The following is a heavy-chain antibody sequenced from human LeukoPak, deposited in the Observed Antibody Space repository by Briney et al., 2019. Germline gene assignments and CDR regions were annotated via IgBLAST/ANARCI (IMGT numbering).Heavy chain of an antibody. CDR1: GGTFTSYA. J-gene: IGHJ5*02. V-gene: IGHV1-69*13. CDR2: IIPIFGTA. Sequence: ASVKLSCKASGGTFTSYAISWVRQAPGQGPEWMGGIIPIFGTANYAQKFQGRVTITADEATSTAYMELSSLSSEATAVYYCARPRGARPGYNWFDPWGQGTLVTVFS. D-gene: IGHD3-10*01. CDR3: ARPRGARPGYNWFDP.